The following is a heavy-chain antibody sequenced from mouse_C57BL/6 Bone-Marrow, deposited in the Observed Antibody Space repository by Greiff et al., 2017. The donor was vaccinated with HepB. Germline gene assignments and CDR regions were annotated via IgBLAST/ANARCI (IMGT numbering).Heavy chain of an antibody. D-gene: IGHD1-1*01. V-gene: IGHV1-4*01. Sequence: QVQLQQSGAELARPGASVKMSCKASGYTFTSYTMHWVKQRPGQGLEWIGYINPSSGYTKYNQKFKDQATLTADKSSSTAYMQLSSLTSEDSAVYYCFYYSGLAYGGQGTRVTVSA. CDR2: INPSSGYT. J-gene: IGHJ3*01. CDR3: FYYSGLAY. CDR1: GYTFTSYT.